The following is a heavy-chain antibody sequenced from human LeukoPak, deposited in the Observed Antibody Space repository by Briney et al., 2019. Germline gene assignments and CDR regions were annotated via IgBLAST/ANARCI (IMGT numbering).Heavy chain of an antibody. CDR3: ARERGSGSSYYYYYYGMDV. CDR1: GGTFSSYA. Sequence: SVKVSCKASGGTFSSYAISWVRPAPGQGLEWMGRIIPILGIANYAQKFQGRVTITADKSTSTAHMELSSLRSEDTAVYYCARERGSGSSYYYYYYGMDVWGQGTTVTVSS. V-gene: IGHV1-69*04. D-gene: IGHD3-10*01. J-gene: IGHJ6*02. CDR2: IIPILGIA.